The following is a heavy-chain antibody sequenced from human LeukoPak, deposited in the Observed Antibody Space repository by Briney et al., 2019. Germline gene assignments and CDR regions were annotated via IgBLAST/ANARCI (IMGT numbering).Heavy chain of an antibody. CDR3: ARDGLAAATLHWCFDV. CDR1: GFTFRSYG. V-gene: IGHV3-21*01. Sequence: GGSLRLSCAASGFTFRSYGMHWVRQAPGKGLEWVSSISTSSSYIYYADSVKGRFTISRDNARNSLYLQMNSLRAEDTAVYYCARDGLAAATLHWCFDVGGRGTLVTVSA. D-gene: IGHD6-25*01. CDR2: ISTSSSYI. J-gene: IGHJ2*01.